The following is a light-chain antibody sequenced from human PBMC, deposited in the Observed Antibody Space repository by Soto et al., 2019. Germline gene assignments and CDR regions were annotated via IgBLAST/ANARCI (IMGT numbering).Light chain of an antibody. Sequence: QSALTQPASVSGSPGQSITISCTGTSNDIGYYNYVSWYQQHPAKAPKLMIYEVRNRPSGISNRFSGSKSGNTASLTISGLQAEDEADYYCRSYTTTSSVVFGGGTKLTVL. CDR3: RSYTTTSSVV. CDR2: EVR. CDR1: SNDIGYYNY. V-gene: IGLV2-14*01. J-gene: IGLJ2*01.